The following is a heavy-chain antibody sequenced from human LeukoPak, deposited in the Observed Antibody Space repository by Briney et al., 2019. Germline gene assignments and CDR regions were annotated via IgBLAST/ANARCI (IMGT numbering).Heavy chain of an antibody. J-gene: IGHJ4*02. Sequence: GGSLRLSCAASGFTFSSYAMHWVRQAPGKGLEWVAVILYDGSEKYYADSVQGRFTISRDNSKNTLYLQMNNLRTEDTAVYYCAKRISMAGTGFDYWGQGTLVTVSS. CDR1: GFTFSSYA. D-gene: IGHD6-19*01. CDR3: AKRISMAGTGFDY. CDR2: ILYDGSEK. V-gene: IGHV3-30*18.